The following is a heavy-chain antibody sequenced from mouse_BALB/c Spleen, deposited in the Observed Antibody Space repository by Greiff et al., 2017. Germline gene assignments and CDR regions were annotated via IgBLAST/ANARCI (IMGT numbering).Heavy chain of an antibody. Sequence: LVESGPELVKPGASVKVSCKASGYSFTDYNMYWVKQSHGKSLEWIGYIDPYNGGTSYNQKFKGKATLTVDKSSSTAFMHLNSLTSEDSAVYYCARQGSTMITTPWFAYWGQGTLVTVSA. D-gene: IGHD2-4*01. V-gene: IGHV1S135*01. J-gene: IGHJ3*01. CDR2: IDPYNGGT. CDR1: GYSFTDYN. CDR3: ARQGSTMITTPWFAY.